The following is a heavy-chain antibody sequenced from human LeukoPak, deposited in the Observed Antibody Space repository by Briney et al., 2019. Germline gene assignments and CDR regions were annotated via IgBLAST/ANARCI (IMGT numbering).Heavy chain of an antibody. V-gene: IGHV3-21*01. CDR2: ISSSSSYI. CDR3: AREEWELLPFDY. Sequence: GGSLRLSCAASGFTFSSYSMNWVRQAPGKGLEWVSSISSSSSYIYYADSVKGRFTISRDNAKNSPYLQMNSLRAEDTAVYYCAREEWELLPFDYWGQGTLVTVSS. CDR1: GFTFSSYS. D-gene: IGHD1-26*01. J-gene: IGHJ4*02.